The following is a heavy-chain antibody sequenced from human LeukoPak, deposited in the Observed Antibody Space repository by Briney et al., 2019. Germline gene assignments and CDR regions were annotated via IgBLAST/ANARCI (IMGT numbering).Heavy chain of an antibody. Sequence: GASVKVSCKASGGTFSSYASSWMRQAPGQGLEGVGGVIPIFGTANYAQKFQGRVTITTDESTSTAYMELSSLRSEDTAVYYCARAHYGSGSYWYYFDYWGQGTLVTVSS. J-gene: IGHJ4*02. CDR2: VIPIFGTA. CDR3: ARAHYGSGSYWYYFDY. V-gene: IGHV1-69*05. D-gene: IGHD3-10*01. CDR1: GGTFSSYA.